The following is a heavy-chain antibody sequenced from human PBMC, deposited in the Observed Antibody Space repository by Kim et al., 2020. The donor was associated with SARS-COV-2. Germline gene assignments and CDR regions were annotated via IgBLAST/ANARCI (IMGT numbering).Heavy chain of an antibody. CDR1: GGSISSSSYY. J-gene: IGHJ4*02. CDR3: VAPPQGWLPLDY. Sequence: SETLSLTCTVSGGSISSSSYYWGWIRQPPGKGLEWIGSIYYSGSTYYNPSLKSRVTISVDTSKNQFSLKLSSVTAADTAVYYCVAPPQGWLPLDYWGQGTLVTVSS. CDR2: IYYSGST. D-gene: IGHD3-22*01. V-gene: IGHV4-39*01.